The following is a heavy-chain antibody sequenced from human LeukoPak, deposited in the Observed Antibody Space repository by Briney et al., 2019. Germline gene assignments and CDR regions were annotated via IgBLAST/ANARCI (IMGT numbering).Heavy chain of an antibody. D-gene: IGHD2-15*01. V-gene: IGHV3-74*01. J-gene: IGHJ4*02. Sequence: GGSLRLSCAASGFTLSSYWMHWVRQAPGKGLVWVSRLNSGGMSYADSVKGRFTISRDSAKNTLYLQMNSLRAEDTAVYYCARDRSYSFDYWGQGTLVTVSS. CDR3: ARDRSYSFDY. CDR2: LNSGGM. CDR1: GFTLSSYW.